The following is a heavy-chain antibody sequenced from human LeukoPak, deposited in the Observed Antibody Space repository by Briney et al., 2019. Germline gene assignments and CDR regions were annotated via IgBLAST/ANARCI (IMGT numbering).Heavy chain of an antibody. CDR1: GFTFSSFA. V-gene: IGHV3-23*01. CDR2: ISGSGDNT. J-gene: IGHJ5*02. Sequence: GGSLRLSCAASGFTFSSFAMSWVRQAPGKGLEWVSGISGSGDNTYYADSVKGRFTISRDNSKNTLYLQMNSLRADDTAVYYCAKGGLVHRFDPWGQGTLVTVSS. CDR3: AKGGLVHRFDP.